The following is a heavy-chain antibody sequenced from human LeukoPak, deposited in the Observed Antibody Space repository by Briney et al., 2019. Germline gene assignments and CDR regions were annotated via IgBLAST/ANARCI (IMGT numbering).Heavy chain of an antibody. J-gene: IGHJ4*02. Sequence: PGGSLRLSCAASGFTFDDYAMHWVRQAPGKGLEWVSGISWNSGSIGYADSVKGRFTISRDNAKNSLYLQMNSLRAEATALYYCAKVARTYYYDSSGYYGFDYWGQGTLVTASS. CDR2: ISWNSGSI. CDR3: AKVARTYYYDSSGYYGFDY. V-gene: IGHV3-9*01. D-gene: IGHD3-22*01. CDR1: GFTFDDYA.